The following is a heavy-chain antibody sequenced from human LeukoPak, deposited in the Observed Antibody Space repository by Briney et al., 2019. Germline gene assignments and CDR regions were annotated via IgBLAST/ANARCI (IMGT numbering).Heavy chain of an antibody. J-gene: IGHJ3*02. V-gene: IGHV1-8*01. D-gene: IGHD2-8*02. CDR3: ARPYDTGGRSPNDAFDI. CDR2: MNPNSGNT. CDR1: GYTFTSYD. Sequence: GASVKVSCKASGYTFTSYDINWVRQATGQGLEWMGWMNPNSGNTGYAQNFQGRVTMTRNTSISTAYMELSSLRSEDTAVYYCARPYDTGGRSPNDAFDIWGQGTMVMVSS.